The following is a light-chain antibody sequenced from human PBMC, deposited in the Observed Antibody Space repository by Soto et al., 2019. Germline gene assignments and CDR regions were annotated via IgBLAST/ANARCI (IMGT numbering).Light chain of an antibody. CDR2: AAT. V-gene: IGKV1-12*01. Sequence: DIQMTQSPSSVSASVGDRVTITCRASQGVSSWLAWYQQKPGKAPALLIFAATTLQSGVPSRFSGSGSGPDFTLTISSLQPEDFAVYYCQHSGVFGPGTRVDIK. CDR3: QHSGV. J-gene: IGKJ3*01. CDR1: QGVSSW.